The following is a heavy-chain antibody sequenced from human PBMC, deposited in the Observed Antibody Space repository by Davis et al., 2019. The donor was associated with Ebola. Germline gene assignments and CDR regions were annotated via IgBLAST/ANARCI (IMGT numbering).Heavy chain of an antibody. CDR2: ISAYNGNT. CDR3: ARAPSGIAAAGTWGY. D-gene: IGHD6-13*01. Sequence: ASVKASCKASGYTFTSYGISWVRQAPGQGLEWMGWISAYNGNTNYAQKLQGRVTMTTDTSTSTAYMELRSLRSDDTAVYYCARAPSGIAAAGTWGYWGQGTLVTVSS. CDR1: GYTFTSYG. V-gene: IGHV1-18*01. J-gene: IGHJ4*02.